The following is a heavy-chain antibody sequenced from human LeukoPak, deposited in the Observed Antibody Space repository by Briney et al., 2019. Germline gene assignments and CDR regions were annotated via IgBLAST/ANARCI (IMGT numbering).Heavy chain of an antibody. Sequence: GGSLRLSCAASEFTFSDSWMHWVRQAPGKGLVWVSRINRDGSIITYADSVKGRFTISRDNAKNTLYLQMNSLRAEDTAVYYCAKAGPGNWVYNWFDPWGQGTLVTVSS. J-gene: IGHJ5*02. CDR2: INRDGSII. CDR1: EFTFSDSW. CDR3: AKAGPGNWVYNWFDP. V-gene: IGHV3-74*03. D-gene: IGHD7-27*01.